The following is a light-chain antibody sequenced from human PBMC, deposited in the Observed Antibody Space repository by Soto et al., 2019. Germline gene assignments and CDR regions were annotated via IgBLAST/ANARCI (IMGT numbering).Light chain of an antibody. CDR1: QSVSSN. V-gene: IGKV3-15*01. CDR2: GAS. CDR3: KQYTNWPPWT. J-gene: IGKJ1*01. Sequence: EIVMTQSPATLSVSPGERATLSCRASQSVSSNLAWYQQKPGQAPRLLIYGASTRATGVPARFSGSGSGIEFTLTISSLQSEDFAVYYCKQYTNWPPWTFGQGTTVEIK.